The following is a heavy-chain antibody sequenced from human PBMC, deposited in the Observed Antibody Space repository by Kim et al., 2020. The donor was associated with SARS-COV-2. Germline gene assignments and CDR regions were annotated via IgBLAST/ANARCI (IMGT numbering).Heavy chain of an antibody. J-gene: IGHJ5*02. D-gene: IGHD3-10*01. Sequence: HPAPKSRVTIPGTTSKNQVSLKLRSVTAADTAVYYCARLKWFGDGWFDPWGQGTLVTVSS. V-gene: IGHV4-61*07. CDR3: ARLKWFGDGWFDP.